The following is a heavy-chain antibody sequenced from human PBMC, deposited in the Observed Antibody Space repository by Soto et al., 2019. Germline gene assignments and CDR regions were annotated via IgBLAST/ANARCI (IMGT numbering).Heavy chain of an antibody. J-gene: IGHJ4*02. Sequence: SKTLSLTCTVSGGSISSSSYYWGLIRQPPGKGLEWIGSIYYSGSTYYNPSLKSRVTISVDTSKNQFSLKLSSVTAADTAVYYCARLLYVWGSYRFDYWGQGTLVTVS. CDR2: IYYSGST. CDR1: GGSISSSSYY. CDR3: ARLLYVWGSYRFDY. D-gene: IGHD3-16*02. V-gene: IGHV4-39*01.